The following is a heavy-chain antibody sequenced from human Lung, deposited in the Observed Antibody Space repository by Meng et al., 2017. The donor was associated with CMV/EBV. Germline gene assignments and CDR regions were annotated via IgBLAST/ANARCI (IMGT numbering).Heavy chain of an antibody. CDR2: IHHSGSA. CDR1: GGSMSSGNYY. J-gene: IGHJ4*02. V-gene: IGHV4-30-4*01. CDR3: ASFDHIPRRNYFDY. D-gene: IGHD2-21*01. Sequence: QGQPQESCPGLVEPSQTLSLTCTVSGGSMSSGNYYWSWIRQPQGKGLEWIGYIHHSGSAYYNPSLKSRVSISVDKSKNQFSLNLNSMTAADTAVYYCASFDHIPRRNYFDYWDQGTLVTVAS.